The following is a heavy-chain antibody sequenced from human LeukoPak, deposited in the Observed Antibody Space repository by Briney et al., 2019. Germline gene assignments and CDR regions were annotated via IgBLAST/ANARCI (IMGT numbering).Heavy chain of an antibody. CDR1: RGSISSYY. Sequence: PSETLSLTCTVSRGSISSYYWNWIRQPPGKGLEWIGYIHYSGTTNYNPSLKSRLTVSVDTSKNQFSLKLTSVTAADTAVYYCAREGATSCAFDYWGQGTLVTVSS. CDR2: IHYSGTT. D-gene: IGHD2-2*01. CDR3: AREGATSCAFDY. J-gene: IGHJ4*02. V-gene: IGHV4-59*12.